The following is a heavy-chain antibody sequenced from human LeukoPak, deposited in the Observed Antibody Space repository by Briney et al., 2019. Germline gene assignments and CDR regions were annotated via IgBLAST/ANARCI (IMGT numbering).Heavy chain of an antibody. CDR3: ARDSTAAGTGVY. Sequence: GGSLRLSCAASGFTFSSYEMNWVRQAPGKGLEWVSYISCSGSTIYYADSVKGRFTISRDNAENSLYLQMNSLRAEDTAVYYCARDSTAAGTGVYWGQGTLVTVSS. D-gene: IGHD6-13*01. J-gene: IGHJ4*02. CDR1: GFTFSSYE. CDR2: ISCSGSTI. V-gene: IGHV3-48*03.